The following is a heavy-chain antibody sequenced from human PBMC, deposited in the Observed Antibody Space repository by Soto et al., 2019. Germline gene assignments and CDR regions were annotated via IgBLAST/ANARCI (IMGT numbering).Heavy chain of an antibody. V-gene: IGHV1-69*01. Sequence: QVQLVQSGAEVKKPGSSVKVSCKASGGTFSTYAINWLRQAPGQGLEWMGDIIPMFEKYNYAPKFQGRVTITADDSTSTAYMEVSSLRSEDTAVYYCAREAKVHTPVFGFWGQGTLVTVSS. J-gene: IGHJ4*02. CDR3: AREAKVHTPVFGF. CDR2: IIPMFEKY. D-gene: IGHD2-2*01. CDR1: GGTFSTYA.